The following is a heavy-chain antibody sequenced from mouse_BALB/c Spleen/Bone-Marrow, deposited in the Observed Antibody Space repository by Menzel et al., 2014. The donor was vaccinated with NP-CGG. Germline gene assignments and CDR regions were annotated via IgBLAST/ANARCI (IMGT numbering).Heavy chain of an antibody. CDR2: IDPYYGGT. D-gene: IGHD2-2*01. CDR3: ATRYYGYDDYFDY. V-gene: IGHV1-39*01. J-gene: IGHJ2*01. CDR1: GYSFTGYN. Sequence: VQLKESGPELEKPGASVKISCKASGYSFTGYNMNWVKQSNGKSLGWIENIDPYYGGTSYNQKFKGKATLTVDKSSSTAYMQLKSLTSEDSAVYYCATRYYGYDDYFDYWGQGTTLTVSS.